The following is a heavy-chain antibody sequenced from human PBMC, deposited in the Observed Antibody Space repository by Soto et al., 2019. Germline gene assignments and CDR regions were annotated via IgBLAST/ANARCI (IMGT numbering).Heavy chain of an antibody. CDR1: GGSISSGGYY. CDR3: ARGGNKNWFDP. Sequence: SETLSLTCTVSGGSISSGGYYWSWIRQHPGKGLEWIGYIYYSGSTYYNPSLKSRVTISVDTSKNQFSLKLSSVTAADTAEYYCARGGNKNWFDPWGQGTLVTVSS. V-gene: IGHV4-31*03. J-gene: IGHJ5*02. CDR2: IYYSGST.